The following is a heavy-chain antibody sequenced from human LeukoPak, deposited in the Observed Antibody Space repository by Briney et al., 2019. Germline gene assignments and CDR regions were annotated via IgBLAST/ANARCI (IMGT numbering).Heavy chain of an antibody. CDR1: GYTFTGYD. V-gene: IGHV1-2*02. CDR2: INPNSSGT. CDR3: ARNPYYYDSSGYYYRRNWYFDL. D-gene: IGHD3-22*01. J-gene: IGHJ2*01. Sequence: GASVKFSCKASGYTFTGYDMHCVRQAPGQGLEWMGWINPNSSGTNYAQKFQGRVTMTRDTSISTAYMELSRLRSDDTAVYYCARNPYYYDSSGYYYRRNWYFDLWGRGTLVSVSS.